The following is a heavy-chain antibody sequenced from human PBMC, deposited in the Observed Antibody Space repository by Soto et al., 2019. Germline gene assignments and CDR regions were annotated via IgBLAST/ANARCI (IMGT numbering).Heavy chain of an antibody. Sequence: GKVACKASGYTFTSYVISWVRQAPGQGLEWMGWISAYNGNTNYAQKLQGRVTMTTDTSTSTAYMELRSLRSDDTAVYYCARSEEFDPWGQGTLVTVSS. CDR1: GYTFTSYV. J-gene: IGHJ5*02. CDR3: ARSEEFDP. V-gene: IGHV1-18*01. CDR2: ISAYNGNT.